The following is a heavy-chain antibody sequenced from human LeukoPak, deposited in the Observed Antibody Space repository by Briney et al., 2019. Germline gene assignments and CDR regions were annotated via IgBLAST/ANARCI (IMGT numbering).Heavy chain of an antibody. D-gene: IGHD1-20*01. Sequence: GASVKVSCKASGYTFTSYGISWVRQAPGQGLEWMGWISAYNGNTNYAQKLQGRVTMTTDTSTSTAHMELRSLRSDDTAVYYCARDPSITGTAHFDYWGQGTLVTVSS. CDR3: ARDPSITGTAHFDY. CDR2: ISAYNGNT. V-gene: IGHV1-18*01. CDR1: GYTFTSYG. J-gene: IGHJ4*02.